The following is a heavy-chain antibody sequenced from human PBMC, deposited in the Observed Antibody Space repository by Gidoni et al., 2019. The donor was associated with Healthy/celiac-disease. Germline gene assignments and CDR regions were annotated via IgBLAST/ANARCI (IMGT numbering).Heavy chain of an antibody. V-gene: IGHV1-18*01. CDR1: GSTCTSYG. J-gene: IGHJ3*02. CDR2: ISAYNGNT. CDR3: ARDYSSGWYASDHDAFDI. D-gene: IGHD6-19*01. Sequence: QVKLVQSGAEVQKPGASVKVSCKASGSTCTSYGISWVRQAPGQGLEWMGWISAYNGNTNYAQKLQGRVTMTTDTPTSTAYMELRSLRSDDTAVYYCARDYSSGWYASDHDAFDIWGQGTMVTVFS.